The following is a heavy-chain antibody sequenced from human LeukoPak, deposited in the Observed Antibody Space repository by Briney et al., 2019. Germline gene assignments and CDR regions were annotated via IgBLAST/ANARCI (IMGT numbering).Heavy chain of an antibody. Sequence: SGPTLVKPTQTLTLTCTFSGFSLSTTGMRVSWIRRPPGKALEWPARIDWDDDKFYSTSLKTRLTISKDTSKNQVVLTMTNMDPVDTATYYCTRAIVGATLFYFDYWGQGALVTVSS. J-gene: IGHJ4*02. CDR1: GFSLSTTGMR. D-gene: IGHD1-26*01. CDR2: IDWDDDK. V-gene: IGHV2-70*04. CDR3: TRAIVGATLFYFDY.